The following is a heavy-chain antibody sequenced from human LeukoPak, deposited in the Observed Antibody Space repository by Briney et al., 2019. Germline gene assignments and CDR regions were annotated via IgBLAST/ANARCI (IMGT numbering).Heavy chain of an antibody. Sequence: GRSLRLSCAASGFTFDDYAMHWVRQAPGKGLEWVSGISWNSGSIGYADSVKGRFTISRDNAKNSLYLQMNSLRAEDTALYYCAGLGYDSSGYWYWGQGTLVTVSS. CDR2: ISWNSGSI. D-gene: IGHD3-22*01. CDR1: GFTFDDYA. J-gene: IGHJ4*02. CDR3: AGLGYDSSGYWY. V-gene: IGHV3-9*01.